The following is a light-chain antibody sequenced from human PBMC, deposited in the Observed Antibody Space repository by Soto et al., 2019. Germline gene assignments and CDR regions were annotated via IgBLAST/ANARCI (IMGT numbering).Light chain of an antibody. CDR2: LGS. Sequence: DIVMTQSPLSLPVTPGEPASISCSSSHSLLHSNGYNYLHWYLQKPGQSPQLLIYLGSNRASGVPDRFSGSGSGTDFTLKISRVEAEDVGVHYCMQGTHWPPITFGQGTRLEIK. J-gene: IGKJ5*01. CDR3: MQGTHWPPIT. V-gene: IGKV2-28*01. CDR1: HSLLHSNGYNY.